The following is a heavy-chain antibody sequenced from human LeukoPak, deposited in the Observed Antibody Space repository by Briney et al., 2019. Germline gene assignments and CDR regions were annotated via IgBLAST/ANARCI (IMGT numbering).Heavy chain of an antibody. CDR2: IISSGSTI. J-gene: IGHJ4*02. CDR3: ATGIAARPGGSFDY. D-gene: IGHD6-6*01. Sequence: PGGSLRLSCAASGFTFSSYEMNWVRQARGKGLEWVSYIISSGSTIYYADSVKGRFTISRDNAKNSLYLQMNSLRAEDTAVYYCATGIAARPGGSFDYWGQGTLVTVSS. V-gene: IGHV3-48*03. CDR1: GFTFSSYE.